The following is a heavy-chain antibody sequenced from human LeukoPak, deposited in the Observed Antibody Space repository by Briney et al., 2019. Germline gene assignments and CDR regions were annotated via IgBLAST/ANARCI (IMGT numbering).Heavy chain of an antibody. CDR1: GGTFSSYA. D-gene: IGHD6-6*01. CDR3: ARGYQQLVPSGAFDI. J-gene: IGHJ3*02. CDR2: IIPIFGTA. Sequence: GASVKVSCKASGGTFSSYAISWVRQAPRQGLEWMGGIIPIFGTANYAQKFQGRVTITADESTSTAYMELSSLRSEDTAVYYCARGYQQLVPSGAFDIWGQGTMVTVSS. V-gene: IGHV1-69*13.